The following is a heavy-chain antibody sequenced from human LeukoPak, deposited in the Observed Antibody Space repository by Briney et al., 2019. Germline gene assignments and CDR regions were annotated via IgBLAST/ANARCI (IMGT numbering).Heavy chain of an antibody. CDR3: ARDRSQYYDFWSGYNYYYYMDV. V-gene: IGHV3-21*01. CDR1: GFTFNTYS. CDR2: ISSSSSYI. J-gene: IGHJ6*03. Sequence: PGGSLRLSCAASGFTFNTYSMNWVRQAPGKGLEWVSSISSSSSYIYYADSVKGRFTISRDNAKNSLYLQMNSLRAEDTAVYYCARDRSQYYDFWSGYNYYYYMDVWGKGTTVTVSS. D-gene: IGHD3-3*01.